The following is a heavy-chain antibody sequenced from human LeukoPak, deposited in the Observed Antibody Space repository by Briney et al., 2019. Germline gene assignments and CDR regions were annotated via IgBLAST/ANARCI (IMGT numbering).Heavy chain of an antibody. CDR2: IVSNGGNT. J-gene: IGHJ4*02. CDR1: GFTFTSYA. D-gene: IGHD3-3*01. V-gene: IGHV3-64*02. CDR3: ARGGYYAASDI. Sequence: PGGSLRLSCAVSGFTFTSYAMTWVRQAPGKGLEYVSAIVSNGGNTYYADSVRGRFTISRDNSKDTVYLQMGSLRPEDTAVYYCARGGYYAASDIWGQGALVTVSS.